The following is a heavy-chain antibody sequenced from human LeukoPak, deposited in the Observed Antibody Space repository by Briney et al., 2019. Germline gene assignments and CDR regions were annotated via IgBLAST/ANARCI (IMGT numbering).Heavy chain of an antibody. V-gene: IGHV3-7*03. CDR3: ARDGFGTGSN. J-gene: IGHJ4*02. D-gene: IGHD3-16*01. Sequence: VQPGGSLRLSCVASGLTFSNYWMDWVRQAPGKGLEWVANIKQDGSEKNYVDSVKGRFIISRDNAKNSLYLQMNTLRADDTAVYYCARDGFGTGSNWGQGTLVTVSS. CDR1: GLTFSNYW. CDR2: IKQDGSEK.